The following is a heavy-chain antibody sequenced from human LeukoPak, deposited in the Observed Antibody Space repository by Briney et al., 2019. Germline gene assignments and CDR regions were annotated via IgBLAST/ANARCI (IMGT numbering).Heavy chain of an antibody. CDR2: IRNKANSYTT. J-gene: IGHJ4*02. CDR3: LRSSYSSGWFGDY. Sequence: PGVSLRLSCAASGFSFSDHYVDWVRQAPGKGLEWVGRIRNKANSYTTEYAASVTGRFTISRDESKNSVYLQMNSLKTEDTAVYYCLRSSYSSGWFGDYWGQGILVTVSS. D-gene: IGHD6-19*01. V-gene: IGHV3-72*01. CDR1: GFSFSDHY.